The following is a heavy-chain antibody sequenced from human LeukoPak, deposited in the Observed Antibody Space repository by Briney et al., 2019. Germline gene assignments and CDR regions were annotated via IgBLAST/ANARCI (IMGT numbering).Heavy chain of an antibody. V-gene: IGHV3-48*03. J-gene: IGHJ3*02. CDR1: GFTFSSYE. Sequence: PGGSLRLSCAASGFTFSSYEMNWVRQAPGKGLEWVSYISSSGSTIYYAYSVNGRFTISRDNAKTSLYLQMNSLRAEDTAVYYCARATLTHYYDSSGYWGRRSGEDAFDIWGQGTMVTVSS. CDR2: ISSSGSTI. CDR3: ARATLTHYYDSSGYWGRRSGEDAFDI. D-gene: IGHD3-22*01.